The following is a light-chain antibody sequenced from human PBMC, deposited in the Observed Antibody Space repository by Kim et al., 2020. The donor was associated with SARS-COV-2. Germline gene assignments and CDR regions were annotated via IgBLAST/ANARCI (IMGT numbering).Light chain of an antibody. Sequence: ASVGDIVTITCRASQNVDHWLAWYQQKPGKAPTLLIFRASALATGVPPRFSGSGSGTKFTLTISSLQPDDFATYFCQQYSSHSDFTFGQGTKLEIK. CDR1: QNVDHW. J-gene: IGKJ2*01. CDR2: RAS. CDR3: QQYSSHSDFT. V-gene: IGKV1-5*03.